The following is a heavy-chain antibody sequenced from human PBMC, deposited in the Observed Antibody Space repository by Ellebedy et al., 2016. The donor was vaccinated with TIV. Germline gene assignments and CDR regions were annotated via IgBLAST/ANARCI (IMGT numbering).Heavy chain of an antibody. D-gene: IGHD4-23*01. CDR1: GFTFCNHW. J-gene: IGHJ4*02. CDR2: INSDGGST. CDR3: ARGIQLPGPY. V-gene: IGHV3-74*01. Sequence: GESLKISXAASGFTFCNHWMHWVRQAPGKGLVWVSRINSDGGSTSYADSLKGRFTISRDDAKNTLYLQMNSLRAEDTAVYYCARGIQLPGPYWGQGTLVTVSS.